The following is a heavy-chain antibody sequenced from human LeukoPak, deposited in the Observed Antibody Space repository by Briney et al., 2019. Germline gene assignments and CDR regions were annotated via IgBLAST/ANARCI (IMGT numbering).Heavy chain of an antibody. V-gene: IGHV1-46*01. CDR3: ARGRHGSGSYYLDY. CDR1: GYTFTKYY. Sequence: ASVTVSFKASGYTFTKYYMYWVRQAPGQGREGMGIINPSAGTTTYAQNFQGRVTMTRDTSTSTVHMELSSLRSEDTGVYYCARGRHGSGSYYLDYWGQGTLVTVSS. J-gene: IGHJ4*02. D-gene: IGHD3-10*01. CDR2: INPSAGTT.